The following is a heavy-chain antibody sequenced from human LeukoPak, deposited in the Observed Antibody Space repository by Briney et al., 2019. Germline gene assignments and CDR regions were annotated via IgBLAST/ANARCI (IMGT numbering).Heavy chain of an antibody. D-gene: IGHD2-2*01. V-gene: IGHV3-23*01. CDR1: GFTFSSYA. Sequence: PGGSLRLSCTASGFTFSSYAMSWVRQAPGKGLGCGSVISGSGGSTYYADPVKGRFTISRDNSKNTLYLQMNSLRAEDTAVYYCAKPYCISTICPTDYWGQGTPVTVSS. CDR2: ISGSGGST. CDR3: AKPYCISTICPTDY. J-gene: IGHJ4*02.